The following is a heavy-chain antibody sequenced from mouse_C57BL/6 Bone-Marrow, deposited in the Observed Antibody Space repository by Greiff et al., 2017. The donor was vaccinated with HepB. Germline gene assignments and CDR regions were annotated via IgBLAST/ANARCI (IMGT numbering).Heavy chain of an antibody. Sequence: EVQGVESGGGLVQPKGSLKLSCAASGFSFNTYAMNWVRQAPGKGLEWVARIRSKSNNYATYYADSVKDRFTISRDDSESMLYLQMNNLKTEDTAIYYCVREGGWLQRTWFAYWGQGTLVTVSA. J-gene: IGHJ3*01. CDR3: VREGGWLQRTWFAY. CDR2: IRSKSNNYAT. CDR1: GFSFNTYA. D-gene: IGHD2-3*01. V-gene: IGHV10-1*01.